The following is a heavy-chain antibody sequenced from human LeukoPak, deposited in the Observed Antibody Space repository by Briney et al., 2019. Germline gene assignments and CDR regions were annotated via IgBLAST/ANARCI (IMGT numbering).Heavy chain of an antibody. V-gene: IGHV3-74*01. CDR3: ARAPSESGGYYPEYFRH. Sequence: GGSLRLSCAASGFTFSSYWMHWVRQAPGKGLVWVSRIKSDGNTNYADSVKGRFTTSRDNAKNTVSLQMNSLRAEDTGVYYCARAPSESGGYYPEYFRHWGQGTLVTVSS. J-gene: IGHJ1*01. D-gene: IGHD3-22*01. CDR1: GFTFSSYW. CDR2: IKSDGNT.